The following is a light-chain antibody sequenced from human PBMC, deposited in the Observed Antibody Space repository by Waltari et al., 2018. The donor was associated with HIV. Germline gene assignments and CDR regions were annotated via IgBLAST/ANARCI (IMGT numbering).Light chain of an antibody. CDR2: LNTNGSL. CDR3: QAWGTGIRGV. CDR1: IGHRSYA. Sequence: QLVLTQSPSASASLGASIKLTCNMNIGHRSYAIAWHQQHPGKGPRFLLRLNTNGSLTKGDGIPDRFSGSSSGAERSLTISNLQSEDEADYYCQAWGTGIRGVFGGGTKLTVL. J-gene: IGLJ3*02. V-gene: IGLV4-69*01.